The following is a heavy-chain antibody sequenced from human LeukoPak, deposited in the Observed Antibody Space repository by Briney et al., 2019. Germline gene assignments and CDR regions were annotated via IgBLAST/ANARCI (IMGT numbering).Heavy chain of an antibody. J-gene: IGHJ3*02. Sequence: PGGSLRLSRAASGFTLNNYGIHWVRQAPGEGLEWVAFIRNDGTNEYYADSVKGRSTTSRDNSKNTLHLEMDSLRAEDTAVYYCAKYYYSDTGAYFRYAFDIWGQGTVVTVSS. CDR1: GFTLNNYG. D-gene: IGHD3-22*01. CDR3: AKYYYSDTGAYFRYAFDI. CDR2: IRNDGTNE. V-gene: IGHV3-30*02.